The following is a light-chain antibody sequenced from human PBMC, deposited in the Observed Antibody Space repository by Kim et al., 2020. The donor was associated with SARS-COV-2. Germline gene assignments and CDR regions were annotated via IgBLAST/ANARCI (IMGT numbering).Light chain of an antibody. Sequence: DIQMTQSPSSLSPSVGDRVTITCRASQGISNSLAWYQQKPGKVPKLLIYGASTLESGVPSRFSGSGSGTDFTLTISSLQPEDVATYYCQRCNSAPYTFGQGTKLEI. CDR2: GAS. J-gene: IGKJ2*01. V-gene: IGKV1-27*01. CDR1: QGISNS. CDR3: QRCNSAPYT.